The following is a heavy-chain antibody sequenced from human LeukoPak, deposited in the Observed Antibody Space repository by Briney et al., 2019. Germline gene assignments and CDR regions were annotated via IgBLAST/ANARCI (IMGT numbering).Heavy chain of an antibody. CDR2: IKQDGSEK. D-gene: IGHD5-12*01. Sequence: GGSLRLSCAASGFTFSSYWMSWVRQAPGKGLEWVANIKQDGSEKYYVDSVKGRFTISRDNAKNSLYLQMSSLRAEDTAVYYCARGGYDYNALFDHWGQGTLVTVSS. CDR1: GFTFSSYW. J-gene: IGHJ4*02. CDR3: ARGGYDYNALFDH. V-gene: IGHV3-7*01.